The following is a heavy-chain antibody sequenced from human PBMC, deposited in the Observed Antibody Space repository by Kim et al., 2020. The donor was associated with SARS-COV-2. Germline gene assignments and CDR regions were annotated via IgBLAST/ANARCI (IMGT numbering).Heavy chain of an antibody. V-gene: IGHV4-59*08. CDR3: ASQDY. Sequence: IYYSGSTNYTPSLKSRVTISVDTSKNQFSLKLSSVTAADTAVYYCASQDYWGQGTLVTVSS. CDR2: IYYSGST. J-gene: IGHJ4*02.